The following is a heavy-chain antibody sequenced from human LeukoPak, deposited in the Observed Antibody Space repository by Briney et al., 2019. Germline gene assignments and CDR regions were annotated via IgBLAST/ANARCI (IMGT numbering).Heavy chain of an antibody. CDR3: AKDRGYYTAYFDY. J-gene: IGHJ4*02. CDR1: GVTFSSYA. D-gene: IGHD3-22*01. Sequence: GGSLRLSCAASGVTFSSYAISWVRQAPGQGLEWVSAISGSGGSTYYADTVKGRVTISRDNSKNTPYLQMNSLRAEDTAVYYCAKDRGYYTAYFDYWGQGTLVTVSS. CDR2: ISGSGGST. V-gene: IGHV3-23*01.